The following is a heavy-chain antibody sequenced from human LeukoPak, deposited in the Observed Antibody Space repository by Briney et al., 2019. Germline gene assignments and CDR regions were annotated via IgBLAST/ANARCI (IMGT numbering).Heavy chain of an antibody. D-gene: IGHD6-19*01. V-gene: IGHV3-21*01. J-gene: IGHJ6*02. Sequence: PGGSLRLSCAASGFTFNNYGMHWVRQAPGKGLEWLSYISTSSSYIYYADSVKGRFTVSRDNAMNSLFLQMGSLRAEDMAVYYCARGPLWAGPALPYYYGMDVWGQGTTVTVSS. CDR2: ISTSSSYI. CDR3: ARGPLWAGPALPYYYGMDV. CDR1: GFTFNNYG.